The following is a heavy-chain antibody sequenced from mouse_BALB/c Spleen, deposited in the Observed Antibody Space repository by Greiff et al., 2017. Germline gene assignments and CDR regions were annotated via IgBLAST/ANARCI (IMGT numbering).Heavy chain of an antibody. CDR1: GFTFSSYA. J-gene: IGHJ2*01. D-gene: IGHD1-1*01. CDR2: ISSGGST. CDR3: ARGRDYYGSSPDYFDY. Sequence: EVKLMESGGGLVKPGGSLKLSCAASGFTFSSYAMSWVRQTPEKRLEWVASISSGGSTYYPDSVKGRFTISRDNARNILYLQMSSLRSEDTAMYYCARGRDYYGSSPDYFDYWGQGTTLTVSS. V-gene: IGHV5-6-5*01.